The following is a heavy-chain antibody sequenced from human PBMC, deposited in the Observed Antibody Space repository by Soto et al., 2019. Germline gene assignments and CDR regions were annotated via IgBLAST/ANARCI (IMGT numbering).Heavy chain of an antibody. CDR2: IYYSGST. Sequence: SETLSLTCTVSGGSISSSSYYWGWIRQPPGKGLEWIGSIYYSGSTYYNPSLKSRVTISVDTSKNQFSLKLSSVTAADTAVYYCARPIVATTSGDYYYYMDVWGKGTTVTVSS. D-gene: IGHD5-12*01. CDR3: ARPIVATTSGDYYYYMDV. CDR1: GGSISSSSYY. J-gene: IGHJ6*03. V-gene: IGHV4-39*01.